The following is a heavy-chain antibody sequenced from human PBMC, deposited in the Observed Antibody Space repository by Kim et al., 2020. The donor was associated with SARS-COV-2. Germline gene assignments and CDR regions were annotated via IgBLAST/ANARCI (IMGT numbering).Heavy chain of an antibody. V-gene: IGHV1-69*13. D-gene: IGHD5-12*01. Sequence: ASVKVSCMASGGTFSNYAISWVRQAPGQGLEWVGGFLPIVDSPVYAQKFQGRASITADESTSTAYMELTILRSDDTALYYCVRAGVSGYNRPHAYWGLGTLVTVSS. J-gene: IGHJ4*02. CDR3: VRAGVSGYNRPHAY. CDR1: GGTFSNYA. CDR2: FLPIVDSP.